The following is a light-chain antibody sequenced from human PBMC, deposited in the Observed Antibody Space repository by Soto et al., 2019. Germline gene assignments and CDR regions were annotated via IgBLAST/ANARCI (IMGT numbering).Light chain of an antibody. CDR1: HDITNF. CDR2: DAS. Sequence: DIQMTQSPSSLSASAGDRVTITCQATHDITNFLNWYQQKPGKAPKLLINDASNLETGVPSRFSGSGSGTSFTFTISSLQPEDIATYYCQQYESLPITFGGGTKVEIK. CDR3: QQYESLPIT. V-gene: IGKV1-33*01. J-gene: IGKJ4*01.